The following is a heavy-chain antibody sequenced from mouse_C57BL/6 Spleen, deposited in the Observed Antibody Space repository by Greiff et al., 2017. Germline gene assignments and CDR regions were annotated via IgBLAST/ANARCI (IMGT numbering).Heavy chain of an antibody. Sequence: VQLQQSGAELARPGASVKMSCKASGYTFTSYTMHWVKQRPGQGLEWIGYINPSSGYTKYNQKFKDKATLTADKSSSTAYMQLSSLTSEDSAVYYCARGRIYDVPPWYFDVWGTGTTVTVSS. CDR3: ARGRIYDVPPWYFDV. V-gene: IGHV1-4*01. D-gene: IGHD2-12*01. CDR2: INPSSGYT. CDR1: GYTFTSYT. J-gene: IGHJ1*03.